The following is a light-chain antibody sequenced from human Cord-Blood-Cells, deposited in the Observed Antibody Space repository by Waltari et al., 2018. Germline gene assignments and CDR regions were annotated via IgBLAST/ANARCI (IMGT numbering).Light chain of an antibody. CDR2: GVS. V-gene: IGLV2-14*03. CDR3: SSYTSSSTLV. CDR1: SRDVGGYNY. Sequence: QSALTQPASVSGSPGQSITISCTGTSRDVGGYNYVSWYQQHPGKAPKLMIYGVSNRPSGVANRFSGSNSGNTASLTISGLQAEDEADYYCSSYTSSSTLVFGGGTKLTVL. J-gene: IGLJ3*02.